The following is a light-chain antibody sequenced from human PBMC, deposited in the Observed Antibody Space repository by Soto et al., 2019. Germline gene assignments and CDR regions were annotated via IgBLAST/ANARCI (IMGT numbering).Light chain of an antibody. V-gene: IGKV1-5*03. Sequence: DIQMTQSNSTMSGSVGDRVTITCRASQTISSWLAWYKTTQGKAPKILIYKAYTLKSGVPSRVSGIRYGKAVTITISSLQPDEVATDEGQHSNSYSETLCQGTKLDIK. J-gene: IGKJ1*01. CDR3: QHSNSYSET. CDR1: QTISSW. CDR2: KAY.